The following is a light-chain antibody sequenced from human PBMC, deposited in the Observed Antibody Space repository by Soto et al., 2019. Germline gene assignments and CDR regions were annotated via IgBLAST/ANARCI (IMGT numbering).Light chain of an antibody. Sequence: EIVLTQSPGTLSLSPGDRVTLSCRASQSVSSTYVAWYQQKPDQAPRLLIYGASSRAAGIPDRFSGSCSGTDFTPTISRLEAEDFAVYYCQQYDNSLYTFGQGTRLEIK. CDR2: GAS. V-gene: IGKV3-20*01. CDR1: QSVSSTY. CDR3: QQYDNSLYT. J-gene: IGKJ2*01.